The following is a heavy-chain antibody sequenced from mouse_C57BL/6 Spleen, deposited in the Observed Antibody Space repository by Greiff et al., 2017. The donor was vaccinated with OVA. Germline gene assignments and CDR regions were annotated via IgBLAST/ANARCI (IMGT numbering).Heavy chain of an antibody. Sequence: QVQLKESGAELVRPGASVTLSCKASGYTFTDYEMHWVKQTPVHGLEWIGAIDPETGGTAYNQKFKGKAILTADKSSSTAYMELRSLTSEDSAVYYCTRGNFEIAYWGQGTLVTVSA. J-gene: IGHJ3*01. CDR3: TRGNFEIAY. D-gene: IGHD4-1*02. CDR1: GYTFTDYE. CDR2: IDPETGGT. V-gene: IGHV1-15*01.